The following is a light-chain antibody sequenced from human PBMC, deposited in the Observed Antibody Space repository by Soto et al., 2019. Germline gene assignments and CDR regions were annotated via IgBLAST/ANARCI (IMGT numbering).Light chain of an antibody. CDR1: TGAVTTAYY. V-gene: IGLV7-43*01. Sequence: QTVVTQEPSLTVSPGGTVTLTCSSTTGAVTTAYYPNWFQHKSGQAPRALIYSTTNRHSWTPSRFSGSLLGAKAALTVSGVQPEDEAEYFCVVYYRGVVVFGGGTKLTVL. J-gene: IGLJ2*01. CDR3: VVYYRGVVV. CDR2: STT.